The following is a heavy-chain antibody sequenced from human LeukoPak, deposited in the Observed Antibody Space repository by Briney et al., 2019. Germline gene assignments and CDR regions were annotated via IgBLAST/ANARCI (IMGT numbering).Heavy chain of an antibody. J-gene: IGHJ4*02. V-gene: IGHV1-69*01. Sequence: GSSVKVSCKASGGTFSSYAISWVRQAPGQGLEWMGGIIPIFGTANYAQKFQGRVTITADESTSTAYMELSSLRSEDTAVYYCARDLSIPAAYYYDSSGYPHFDYWGQGTLVTVSS. CDR1: GGTFSSYA. CDR2: IIPIFGTA. CDR3: ARDLSIPAAYYYDSSGYPHFDY. D-gene: IGHD3-22*01.